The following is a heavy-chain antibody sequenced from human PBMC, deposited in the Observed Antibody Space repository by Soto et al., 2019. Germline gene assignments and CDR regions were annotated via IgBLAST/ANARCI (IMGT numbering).Heavy chain of an antibody. CDR3: AGTIHY. J-gene: IGHJ4*02. D-gene: IGHD2-8*01. CDR2: IYHSGST. V-gene: IGHV4-4*02. CDR1: GGSISSDNW. Sequence: QVQLQESGPGLVNPSVTLSLTCAVSGGSISSDNWWSWVRQPPGKGLEWIGDIYHSGSTNYDPSPRGRVTISIDKSKNQFSLKLNSVTAADTAVYYCAGTIHYWGQGTLVTVSS.